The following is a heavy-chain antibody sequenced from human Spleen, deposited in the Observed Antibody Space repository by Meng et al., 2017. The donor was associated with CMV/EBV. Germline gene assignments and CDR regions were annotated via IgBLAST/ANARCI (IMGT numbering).Heavy chain of an antibody. CDR1: GASMSNYY. CDR2: IYYSGST. Sequence: SETLSLTCSVSGASMSNYYWSWIRQPPGKGLEWIGYIYYSGSTDYSPSLKTRVTISVDTSKKQFSLKLNSVTTADTAVYYCAGGSTRSKFDYWGKGTLVTVSS. J-gene: IGHJ4*02. V-gene: IGHV4-59*01. D-gene: IGHD2-2*01. CDR3: AGGSTRSKFDY.